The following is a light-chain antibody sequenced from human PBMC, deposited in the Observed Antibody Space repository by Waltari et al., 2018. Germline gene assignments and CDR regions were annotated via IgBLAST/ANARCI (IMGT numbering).Light chain of an antibody. CDR3: QTWGTGIQV. CDR1: SGHSSYA. CDR2: VNSDGSH. Sequence: QLVLTQSPSASASLGASVKLTCTLSSGHSSYALAWHQQQPEKGPRYLMKVNSDGSHKKGDGIPDRFSGSSSGTERYLTISSLQSEDEADYYCQTWGTGIQVFGGGTKLTVL. V-gene: IGLV4-69*01. J-gene: IGLJ2*01.